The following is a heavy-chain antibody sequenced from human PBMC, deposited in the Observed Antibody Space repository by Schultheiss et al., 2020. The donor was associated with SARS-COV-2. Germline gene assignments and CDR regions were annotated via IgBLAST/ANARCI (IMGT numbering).Heavy chain of an antibody. J-gene: IGHJ6*02. Sequence: SQTLSLTCAVYGGSFSGHYWSWIRQPPGKGLEWIGEINHSGSTNYNPSLKSRVTISVDTSKNQFSLKLSSVTAADTAVYYCARDFGIAAAGTNYYYGMDVWGQGTTVTVSS. D-gene: IGHD6-13*01. CDR1: GGSFSGHY. V-gene: IGHV4-34*01. CDR2: INHSGST. CDR3: ARDFGIAAAGTNYYYGMDV.